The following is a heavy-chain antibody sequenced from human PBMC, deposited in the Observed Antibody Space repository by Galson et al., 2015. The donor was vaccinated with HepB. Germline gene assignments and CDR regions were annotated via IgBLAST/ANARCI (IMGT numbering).Heavy chain of an antibody. CDR2: ISYDGSNK. Sequence: SLRLSCAASGFTFSSYAMHWVRQAPGKGLEWVAVISYDGSNKYYADSVKGRFTISRDNSKNTLYLQMNSLRAEDTAVYYCARIGREDSSGWRFFDYRGQGTLVTVSS. CDR1: GFTFSSYA. CDR3: ARIGREDSSGWRFFDY. D-gene: IGHD6-19*01. V-gene: IGHV3-30*04. J-gene: IGHJ4*02.